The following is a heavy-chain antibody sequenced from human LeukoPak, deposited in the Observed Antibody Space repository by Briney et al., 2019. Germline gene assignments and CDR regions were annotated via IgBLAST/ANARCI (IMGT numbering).Heavy chain of an antibody. J-gene: IGHJ6*03. CDR1: GGSISSGSYY. CDR3: ARRATGTDYYYYYMDV. V-gene: IGHV4-61*02. CDR2: IYASGST. D-gene: IGHD1-1*01. Sequence: SETLSLTCTVSGGSISSGSYYWSWIRQPAGKGLEWIGRIYASGSTNYNPSLKSRVTLSVDTSKNQFSLKLSSVTAADTAVYYCARRATGTDYYYYYMDVWGKGTTVTVSS.